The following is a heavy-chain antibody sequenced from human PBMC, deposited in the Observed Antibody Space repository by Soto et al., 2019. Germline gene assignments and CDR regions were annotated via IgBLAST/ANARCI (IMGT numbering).Heavy chain of an antibody. CDR1: GYSFTSYW. D-gene: IGHD1-26*01. J-gene: IGHJ3*02. CDR3: ARLERSYGDAFDI. Sequence: GESLKISCKGSGYSFTSYWIGWVRQMPGKGLEWMGIIYPGDSDTRYSPSFQGQVTTSADKSISTAYLQWSSLKASDTAMYYCARLERSYGDAFDIWGQGTMVTVSS. CDR2: IYPGDSDT. V-gene: IGHV5-51*01.